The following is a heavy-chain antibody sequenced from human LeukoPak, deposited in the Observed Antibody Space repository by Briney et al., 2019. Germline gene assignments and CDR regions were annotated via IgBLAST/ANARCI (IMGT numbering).Heavy chain of an antibody. CDR1: GYTFNDYY. V-gene: IGHV1-2*02. J-gene: IGHJ4*02. Sequence: GASVKVSCKASGYTFNDYYMHWVRQAPGQGLERMGWINPKRGGTKYAQKFQGRVTMTRDTSISTVYMELSRLRSDDTAVYYCAKYSTSFDYWGQGTLVTVSS. D-gene: IGHD5/OR15-5a*01. CDR3: AKYSTSFDY. CDR2: INPKRGGT.